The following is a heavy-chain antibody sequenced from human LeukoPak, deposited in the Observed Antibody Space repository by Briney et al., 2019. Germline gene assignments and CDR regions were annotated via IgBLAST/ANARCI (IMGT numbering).Heavy chain of an antibody. CDR3: ATDLVRGVITWFDP. V-gene: IGHV1-69*05. Sequence: SVKVSCKASGGTFSSYAISWVRQAPGQGLEWMGRIILIFGTANYAQKFQGRVTITTDESTSTAYMELSSLRSEDTAVYYCATDLVRGVITWFDPWGQGTLVTVSS. D-gene: IGHD3-10*01. J-gene: IGHJ5*02. CDR2: IILIFGTA. CDR1: GGTFSSYA.